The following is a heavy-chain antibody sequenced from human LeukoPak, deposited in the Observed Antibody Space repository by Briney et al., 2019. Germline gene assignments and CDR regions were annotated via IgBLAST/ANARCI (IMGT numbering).Heavy chain of an antibody. Sequence: ASVKVSCKASGYTFTSYGISWVRQAPGQGLEWMGWISAYNGHTNYAQKLQGRVTMTTDTSASTAYMELRSLRSDDTAVYYCARDYYETSGYESWFDPWGRGTLVTVSS. V-gene: IGHV1-18*01. CDR2: ISAYNGHT. J-gene: IGHJ5*02. D-gene: IGHD3-22*01. CDR1: GYTFTSYG. CDR3: ARDYYETSGYESWFDP.